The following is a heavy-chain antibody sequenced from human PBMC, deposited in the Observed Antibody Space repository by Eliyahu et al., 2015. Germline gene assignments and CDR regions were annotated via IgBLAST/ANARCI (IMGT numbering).Heavy chain of an antibody. V-gene: IGHV2-5*01. CDR1: GFSLSPTGMG. Sequence: QITLKESGPTLVKPTQTLTLTCTFSGFSLSPTGMGVGWIRQPPGKALEYLALIYWNDNEHYSPSLKSRLSITKDTSRNQVVLTMTNMDPVDTATYYCAHVTYISDISARNPIYWGQGTLVTVSS. CDR3: AHVTYISDISARNPIY. CDR2: IYWNDNE. J-gene: IGHJ4*02. D-gene: IGHD3-22*01.